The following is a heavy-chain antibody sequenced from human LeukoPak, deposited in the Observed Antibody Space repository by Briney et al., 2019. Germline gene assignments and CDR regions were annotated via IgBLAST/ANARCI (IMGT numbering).Heavy chain of an antibody. J-gene: IGHJ5*02. CDR1: GYTFTGHY. Sequence: ASVKVSCKASGYTFTGHYIHWVRQAPGQGLEWMGWLNPNSGGTNYAQKFQGRVTMTRDTSMSTAYMELSRLRSDDTAIYYCTKDASIYTFGTNWFGPWGQGTLVAVSS. CDR3: TKDASIYTFGTNWFGP. V-gene: IGHV1-2*02. D-gene: IGHD2-8*01. CDR2: LNPNSGGT.